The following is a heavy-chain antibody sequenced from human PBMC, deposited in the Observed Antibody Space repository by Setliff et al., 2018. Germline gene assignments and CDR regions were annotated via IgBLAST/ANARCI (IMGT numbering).Heavy chain of an antibody. CDR1: GFSISDYW. CDR2: IKRDGSET. J-gene: IGHJ6*02. D-gene: IGHD2-15*01. CDR3: ASATLQRKFQSPRGSDV. Sequence: ETLSLSCGASGFSISDYWMNWVRQAPGKGLEWVANIKRDGSETYYMDSVRGRFVISRDNAKNSLYLQMRSLRVEDTALYYCASATLQRKFQSPRGSDVWGQGTTVTVSS. V-gene: IGHV3-7*01.